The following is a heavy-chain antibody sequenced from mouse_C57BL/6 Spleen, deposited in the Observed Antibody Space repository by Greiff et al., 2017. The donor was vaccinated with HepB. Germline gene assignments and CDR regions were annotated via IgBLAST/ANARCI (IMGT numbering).Heavy chain of an antibody. J-gene: IGHJ4*01. CDR1: GYTFTSYW. CDR2: IHPNSGST. V-gene: IGHV1-64*01. Sequence: QVQLQQPGAELVKPGASVKLSCKASGYTFTSYWMHWVKQRPGQGLEWIGMIHPNSGSTNYNEKFKSKATLTVDKSSRTAYMQLSSLPSEDSAVYYCARGGYSNYVDYYAMDYWGQGTSVTVSS. CDR3: ARGGYSNYVDYYAMDY. D-gene: IGHD2-5*01.